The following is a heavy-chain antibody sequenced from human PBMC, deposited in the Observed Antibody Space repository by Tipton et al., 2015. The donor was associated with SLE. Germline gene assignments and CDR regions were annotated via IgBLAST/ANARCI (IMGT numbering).Heavy chain of an antibody. V-gene: IGHV4-61*01. CDR2: IYYSGST. CDR3: ARVEDYYGSGSYFLLYYYGMDV. J-gene: IGHJ6*02. D-gene: IGHD3-10*01. Sequence: TLSLTCTVSGGSVSSGSYYWSWIRQPPGKGLEWIGYIYYSGSTYYNPSLKSRVTISVDTSKNQFSLKLSSVTAADTAVYYCARVEDYYGSGSYFLLYYYGMDVWGQGTTVTVSS. CDR1: GGSVSSGSYY.